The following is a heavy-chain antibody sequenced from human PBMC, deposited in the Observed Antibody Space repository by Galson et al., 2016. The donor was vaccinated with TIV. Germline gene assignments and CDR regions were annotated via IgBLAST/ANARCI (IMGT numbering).Heavy chain of an antibody. Sequence: ETLSLTCSVSGGSISPYYWSWIRQPPGKTLEWIGYIYYTGIANYSPSLKSRVTISVDTSKNHFSLNLGPVTAADTAVYFCARGLWFLGAFDIWGQGTIVTVSS. D-gene: IGHD3-22*01. CDR1: GGSISPYY. CDR2: IYYTGIA. CDR3: ARGLWFLGAFDI. J-gene: IGHJ3*02. V-gene: IGHV4-59*01.